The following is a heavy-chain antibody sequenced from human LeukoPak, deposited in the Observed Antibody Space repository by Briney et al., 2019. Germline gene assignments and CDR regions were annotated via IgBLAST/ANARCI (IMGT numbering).Heavy chain of an antibody. CDR3: ARADRLHGGPYLIGP. V-gene: IGHV1-2*02. CDR1: GYSFTDYY. CDR2: INPNSGGT. D-gene: IGHD2-21*01. Sequence: AASVKVSCKTSGYSFTDYYMHWVRQAPGQGLDWMGWINPNSGGTSSAQKFQGRVTMTRDTSISTVYMEVSWLTSDDTAIYYCARADRLHGGPYLIGPWGQGTLVTVSS. J-gene: IGHJ5*02.